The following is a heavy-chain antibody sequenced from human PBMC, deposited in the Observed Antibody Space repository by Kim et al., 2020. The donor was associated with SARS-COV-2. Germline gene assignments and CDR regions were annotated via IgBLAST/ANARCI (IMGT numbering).Heavy chain of an antibody. Sequence: GESLKISCKGSGYSFTSYWISWVRQMPGKGLEWMGRIDPSDSYTNYSPSFQGHVTISADKSISTAYLQWSSLKASDTAMYYCARLIRSLGYCSSTSCYTHNWFDPWGQGTLVTVSS. CDR2: IDPSDSYT. V-gene: IGHV5-10-1*01. J-gene: IGHJ5*02. CDR1: GYSFTSYW. CDR3: ARLIRSLGYCSSTSCYTHNWFDP. D-gene: IGHD2-2*02.